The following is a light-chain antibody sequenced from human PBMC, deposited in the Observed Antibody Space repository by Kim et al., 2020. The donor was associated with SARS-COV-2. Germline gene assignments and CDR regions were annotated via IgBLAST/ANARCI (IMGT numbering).Light chain of an antibody. J-gene: IGLJ3*02. CDR1: KLGDKY. CDR3: QAWDSSTAA. V-gene: IGLV3-1*01. Sequence: SYELTQPPSVSVSPGQTASITCSGEKLGDKYACWYQQKPGQSPVLVIYQDSKRPSGIPERFSGSNSGNTATLTISGTQAMDEADYYCQAWDSSTAAFGGGTQLTVL. CDR2: QDS.